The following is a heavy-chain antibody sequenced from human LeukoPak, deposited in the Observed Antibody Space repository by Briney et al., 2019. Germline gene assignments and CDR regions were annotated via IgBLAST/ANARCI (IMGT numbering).Heavy chain of an antibody. Sequence: GASVKVSCKASAGTFSMYAISWVRQAPGQGLEWMGRITPMSATPSQSQWIQGRVTITADKSTNTVYLDLSSLRSDDTALYFCAGDPPGTPVGFDIWGQGTMITVSS. CDR3: AGDPPGTPVGFDI. J-gene: IGHJ3*02. CDR2: ITPMSATP. V-gene: IGHV1-69*06. D-gene: IGHD3-10*01. CDR1: AGTFSMYA.